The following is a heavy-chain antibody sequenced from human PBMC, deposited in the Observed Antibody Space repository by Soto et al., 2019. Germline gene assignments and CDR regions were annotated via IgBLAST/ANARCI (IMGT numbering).Heavy chain of an antibody. CDR3: ARVLGYCSSTSCYEMDYYYYMDV. V-gene: IGHV4-34*01. CDR1: GGSFSGYY. D-gene: IGHD2-2*01. CDR2: INHSGST. Sequence: QVQLQQWGAGLLKPSETLSLTCAVYGGSFSGYYWSWIRQPPGKGLEWIGEINHSGSTNYHPSIKSNVQLPVDTSPNQFSLKLSSVTAADTAVYYCARVLGYCSSTSCYEMDYYYYMDVWGKGTKVNVSS. J-gene: IGHJ6*03.